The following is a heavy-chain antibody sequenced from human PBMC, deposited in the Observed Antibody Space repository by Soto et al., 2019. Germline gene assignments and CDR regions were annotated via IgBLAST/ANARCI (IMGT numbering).Heavy chain of an antibody. D-gene: IGHD2-2*01. CDR3: ARYAGTFDL. J-gene: IGHJ4*01. CDR2: ISYDGGNK. Sequence: QVQLVESGGGVVQPGKSLRLSCAASGFTFNNYFFHWVRQAPGKGLEWVAVISYDGGNKYYADSVKGRFTISRDNAKKTGFLQMDTLRREDTAGYYCARYAGTFDLWGQGTLVTVAS. CDR1: GFTFNNYF. V-gene: IGHV3-30-3*01.